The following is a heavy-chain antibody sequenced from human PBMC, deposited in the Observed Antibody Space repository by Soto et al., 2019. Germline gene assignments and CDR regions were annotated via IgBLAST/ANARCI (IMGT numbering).Heavy chain of an antibody. CDR2: INPSGGST. CDR3: ARDPEPDSSETQAAFDI. D-gene: IGHD3-22*01. V-gene: IGHV1-46*03. Sequence: GASVKVSCKASGYTFTSYYMHWVRQAPGQGLEWMGIINPSGGSTSYAQKFQGRVTMTRDTSTSTVYMELSSLRSEDTAVYYCARDPEPDSSETQAAFDIWGQGTMVTVSS. J-gene: IGHJ3*02. CDR1: GYTFTSYY.